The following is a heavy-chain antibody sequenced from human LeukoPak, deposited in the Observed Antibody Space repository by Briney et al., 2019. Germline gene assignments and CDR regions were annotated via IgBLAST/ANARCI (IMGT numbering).Heavy chain of an antibody. CDR2: ISYDGSNK. CDR3: AKSRGPYSSGYYGYFDY. CDR1: GFTFSSYG. J-gene: IGHJ4*02. Sequence: GGSLRLSCAASGFTFSSYGMHWVRQAPGKGLEWVAVISYDGSNKYYADSVKGRFTISRDNSKNTLYLQMNSLRAEDAAVYYCAKSRGPYSSGYYGYFDYWGQGTLVTVSS. V-gene: IGHV3-30*18. D-gene: IGHD3-22*01.